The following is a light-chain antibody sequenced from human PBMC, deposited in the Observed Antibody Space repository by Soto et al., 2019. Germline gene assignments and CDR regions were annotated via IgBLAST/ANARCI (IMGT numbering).Light chain of an antibody. CDR2: GAS. CDR1: QSVSASY. CDR3: QQRSNWSWT. J-gene: IGKJ1*01. Sequence: DIVLTQSPDTLSLSPGERATLSCRASQSVSASYLAWYQKKPGQAPRLLIYGASSRATGIPDRFSGSGSGTDFTLTISSLEPEDFAVYYCQQRSNWSWTFGQGTKVDIK. V-gene: IGKV3D-20*02.